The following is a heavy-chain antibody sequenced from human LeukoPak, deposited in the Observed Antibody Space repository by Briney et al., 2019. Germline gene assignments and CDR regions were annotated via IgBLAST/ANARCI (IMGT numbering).Heavy chain of an antibody. D-gene: IGHD6-13*01. CDR1: GFTVSSNY. CDR3: ARGYSTSWTFY. V-gene: IGHV3-53*01. Sequence: GGSLRLSCAASGFTVSSNYMSWVRQAPGKGLEWVSVIYSGGSTYYADSVKGRFTISRDNSKNTLYLQMNSLRAEDTAVYYCARGYSTSWTFYWGQGTLVTVSS. J-gene: IGHJ4*02. CDR2: IYSGGST.